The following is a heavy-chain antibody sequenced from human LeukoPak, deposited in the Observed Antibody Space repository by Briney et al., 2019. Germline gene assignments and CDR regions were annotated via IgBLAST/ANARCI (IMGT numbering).Heavy chain of an antibody. D-gene: IGHD3-3*01. J-gene: IGHJ4*02. CDR2: IRSKANSYAT. CDR1: GFTFSSYS. CDR3: TRQAGYDFWSGNTTNY. Sequence: GGSLRLSCAASGFTFSSYSMNWVRQASGKGLEWVGRIRSKANSYATAYAASVKGRFTISRDDSKNTAYLQMNSLKTEDTAVYYCTRQAGYDFWSGNTTNYWGQGTLVTVSS. V-gene: IGHV3-73*01.